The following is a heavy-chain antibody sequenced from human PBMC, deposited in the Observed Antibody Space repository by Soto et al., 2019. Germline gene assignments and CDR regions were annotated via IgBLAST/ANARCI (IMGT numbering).Heavy chain of an antibody. D-gene: IGHD2-2*03. CDR2: ISGSGGST. CDR1: GSTFSSYA. CDR3: ARDGYGGVAHPEFDY. J-gene: IGHJ4*02. Sequence: EVQLLESGGGLVQPGGSLRLSCAASGSTFSSYARTGVRQAPGKGLGWVSAISGSGGSTYYADSVKGRFTISRDNSKNTLYLQMNSLRAEDTAVYYCARDGYGGVAHPEFDYWGQGTLVTVSS. V-gene: IGHV3-23*01.